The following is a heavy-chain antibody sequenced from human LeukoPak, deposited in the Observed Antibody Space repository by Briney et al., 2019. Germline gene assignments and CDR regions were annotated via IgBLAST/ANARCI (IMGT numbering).Heavy chain of an antibody. CDR3: ARDQKDYYGSGSTYCFDY. Sequence: PGGSLRLSCAASGFTFSSYGVHWVRQAPGKGLEWVAVISYDGSHKYYADSVKGRFTISRDNSKNTLYLQMNSLRAEDTAVYYCARDQKDYYGSGSTYCFDYWGQGTLVTVSS. J-gene: IGHJ4*02. V-gene: IGHV3-30*03. D-gene: IGHD3-10*01. CDR2: ISYDGSHK. CDR1: GFTFSSYG.